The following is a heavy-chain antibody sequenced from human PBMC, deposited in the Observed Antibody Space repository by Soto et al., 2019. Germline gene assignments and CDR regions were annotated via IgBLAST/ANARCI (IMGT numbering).Heavy chain of an antibody. J-gene: IGHJ4*02. CDR2: IYTSGST. CDR1: GGSISNYY. V-gene: IGHV4-4*07. D-gene: IGHD6-13*01. Sequence: SETLSLTCTVSGGSISNYYWTWIRQPAGKGLEWIGRIYTSGSTNYNPSLKSRVTMSVDTSKRQFSLELSSVTAADTAIYYCARSRIAAAGGALDYWGQGTLVTVSS. CDR3: ARSRIAAAGGALDY.